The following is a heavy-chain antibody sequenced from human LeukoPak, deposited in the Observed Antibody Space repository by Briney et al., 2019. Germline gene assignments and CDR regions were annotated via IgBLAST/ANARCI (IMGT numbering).Heavy chain of an antibody. V-gene: IGHV1-24*01. CDR3: ATDLGDSSGSDFDC. D-gene: IGHD3-22*01. Sequence: ASVKVSCKVSGYTLTELSMHWVRQAPGKGLEWMGGFDPEDGETIYAQKFQGRVTMTEDTSTDTAYMELSSLRSEDTAVYYCATDLGDSSGSDFDCWGQGTLVTVSS. CDR2: FDPEDGET. J-gene: IGHJ4*02. CDR1: GYTLTELS.